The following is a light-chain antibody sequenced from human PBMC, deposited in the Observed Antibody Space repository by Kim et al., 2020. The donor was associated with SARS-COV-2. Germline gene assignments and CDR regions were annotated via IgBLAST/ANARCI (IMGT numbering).Light chain of an antibody. CDR2: DVS. V-gene: IGLV2-8*01. CDR3: SSYPGSKNLGV. CDR1: RSDVGGYNY. J-gene: IGLJ3*02. Sequence: QSALTQPPSASGSPGQSVIISCTGTRSDVGGYNYVSWYQHHPGKAPKLMIYDVSKRPSGVPDRFSGSKSGHTASLTVSGLQAEDEADYYCSSYPGSKNLGVFGGGTKLTVL.